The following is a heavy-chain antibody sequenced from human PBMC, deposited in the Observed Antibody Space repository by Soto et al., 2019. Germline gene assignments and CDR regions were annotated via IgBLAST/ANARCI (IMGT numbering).Heavy chain of an antibody. J-gene: IGHJ4*01. V-gene: IGHV3-74*01. D-gene: IGHD3-22*01. Sequence: SLRLSFEASRGAFGDYWMHWVRQAPGEGLVWVSRINRDANDIIYADSVKGRFTASRDNAKNTVFLQMSSLRVEDTAVYYCVKGEYYYDRSGYYPFDYWG. CDR3: VKGEYYYDRSGYYPFDY. CDR1: RGAFGDYW. CDR2: INRDANDI.